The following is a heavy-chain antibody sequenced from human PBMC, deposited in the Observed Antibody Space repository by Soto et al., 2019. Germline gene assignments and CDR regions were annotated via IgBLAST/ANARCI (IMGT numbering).Heavy chain of an antibody. Sequence: KTSETLSLTCIVSGGSLSTYLWSWIRQPPGKGLEWIGAVYYNGSANYSPSLKSRVSISVDTSKNHLSLTLRSATAADTAVYYCARSFFPWGRGTLVTVSS. CDR3: ARSFFP. CDR1: GGSLSTYL. J-gene: IGHJ5*02. V-gene: IGHV4-59*01. CDR2: VYYNGSA.